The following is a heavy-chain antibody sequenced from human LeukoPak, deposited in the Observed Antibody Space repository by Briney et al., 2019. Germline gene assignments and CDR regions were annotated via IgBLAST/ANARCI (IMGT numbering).Heavy chain of an antibody. CDR3: TTGLEVDNWNYLDY. J-gene: IGHJ4*02. CDR2: IKSKTNGETT. D-gene: IGHD1-20*01. Sequence: GGSLRLSCAVSGFTFSNAWMSWVRQAPGKGLEWVGRIKSKTNGETTDYAAPVKGRFTISRDDSKNTVYLQMNSLKTEDTAVYYCTTGLEVDNWNYLDYWGQGTLVTVSS. V-gene: IGHV3-15*01. CDR1: GFTFSNAW.